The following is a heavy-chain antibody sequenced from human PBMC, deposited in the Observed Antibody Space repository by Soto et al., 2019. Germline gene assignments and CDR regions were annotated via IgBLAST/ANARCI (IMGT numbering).Heavy chain of an antibody. CDR3: ARGQQLALNWFDP. J-gene: IGHJ5*02. D-gene: IGHD6-13*01. V-gene: IGHV4-38-2*01. CDR1: GDSISSGYH. CDR2: IYHSGTT. Sequence: SETLSLTCAVSGDSISSGYHWAWIRQPPGKGLEWIASIYHSGTTYYNPSLKSRVTISVDTSKNQFSLRLSSVTAADTAVYYCARGQQLALNWFDPWGQGTLVTVSS.